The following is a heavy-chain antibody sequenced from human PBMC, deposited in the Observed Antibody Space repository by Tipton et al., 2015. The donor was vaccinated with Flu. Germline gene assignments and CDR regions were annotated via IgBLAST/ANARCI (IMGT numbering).Heavy chain of an antibody. D-gene: IGHD3-10*01. V-gene: IGHV3-23*01. CDR2: ISGSGGST. CDR3: ARSPRVLLWFGEPQSTGFDY. CDR1: GFTFSSYA. J-gene: IGHJ4*02. Sequence: GSLRLSCAASGFTFSSYAMSWVRQAPGKGLEWVSAISGSGGSTYYADSVKGRFTISRDNSKNTLYLQMNSLRAEDTAVYYCARSPRVLLWFGEPQSTGFDYWGQGTLVTVSS.